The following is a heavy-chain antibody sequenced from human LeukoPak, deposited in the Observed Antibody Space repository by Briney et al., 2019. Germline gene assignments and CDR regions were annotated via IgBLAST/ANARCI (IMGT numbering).Heavy chain of an antibody. V-gene: IGHV3-23*01. CDR2: ISGSGGST. CDR3: AKDGSSNSWTPLLGYYMDV. CDR1: GFTFSSYA. D-gene: IGHD6-13*01. Sequence: TGGSLRLSCAASGFTFSSYAMSWVRQAPGKGLEWVSVISGSGGSTYYADSVKGRFTISRDNSKNTLYLQMNSLRAEDTAVYYCAKDGSSNSWTPLLGYYMDVWGKGTTVTVSS. J-gene: IGHJ6*03.